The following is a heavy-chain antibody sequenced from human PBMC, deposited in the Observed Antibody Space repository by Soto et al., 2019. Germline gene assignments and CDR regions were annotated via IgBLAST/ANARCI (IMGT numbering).Heavy chain of an antibody. V-gene: IGHV1-69*05. CDR3: ARAAEYGGLGAVGFDAFDI. CDR2: IIPIFGTA. Sequence: ASVKVSCKASGGTFSSYAISWVRQAPGQGLDWMGGIIPIFGTANYAQKLQGRVTMTTDTSTSTAYMELRSLRSDDTAVYYCARAAEYGGLGAVGFDAFDIWVQGTMVTVSS. J-gene: IGHJ3*02. CDR1: GGTFSSYA. D-gene: IGHD3-16*01.